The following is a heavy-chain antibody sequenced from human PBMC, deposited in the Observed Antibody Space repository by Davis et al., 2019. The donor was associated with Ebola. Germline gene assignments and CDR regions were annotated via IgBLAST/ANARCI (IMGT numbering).Heavy chain of an antibody. D-gene: IGHD3-10*01. J-gene: IGHJ4*02. CDR3: ARVRHSGSGSYGY. CDR1: GGTFSSYA. Sequence: AASVKVSCKASGGTFSSYAISWVRQAPGQGLEWMGWMNPNSGNTGYAQKFQGRVTMTRNTSISTAYMELTSLTSEDTAVYYCARVRHSGSGSYGYWGQGTLVTVSS. V-gene: IGHV1-8*02. CDR2: MNPNSGNT.